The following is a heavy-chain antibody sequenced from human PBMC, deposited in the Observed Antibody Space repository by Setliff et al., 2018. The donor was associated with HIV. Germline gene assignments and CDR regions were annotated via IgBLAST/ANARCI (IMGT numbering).Heavy chain of an antibody. Sequence: SETLSLTCTISGDSVSNYFWSWIRQPAGKGLQWIGRFYTTGNTRYNPSLGSRVTMSLDTSTNQFSLKLTSVTAADTAVYFCARGLGASTDFNFFSIWGQGTMVTVSS. J-gene: IGHJ3*02. D-gene: IGHD3-9*01. V-gene: IGHV4-4*07. CDR2: FYTTGNT. CDR1: GDSVSNYF. CDR3: ARGLGASTDFNFFSI.